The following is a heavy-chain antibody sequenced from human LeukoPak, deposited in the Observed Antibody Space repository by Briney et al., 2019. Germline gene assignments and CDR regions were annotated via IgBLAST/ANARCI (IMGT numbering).Heavy chain of an antibody. CDR2: ISWDGGSR. J-gene: IGHJ6*03. D-gene: IGHD3-22*01. V-gene: IGHV3-43*01. Sequence: PGGSLRLSCAASGFTFDDFTMHWVRQAPGKGLEWVSLISWDGGSRYYADSVKGRFTISRDNSKNSLYLQMNSLRAEDTAVYYCARDFSDVKGGDSGDYYYYYYMDVWGKGTTVTISS. CDR3: ARDFSDVKGGDSGDYYYYYYMDV. CDR1: GFTFDDFT.